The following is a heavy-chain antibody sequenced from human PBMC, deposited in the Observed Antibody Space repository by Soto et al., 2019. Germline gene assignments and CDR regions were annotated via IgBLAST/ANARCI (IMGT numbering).Heavy chain of an antibody. J-gene: IGHJ4*02. V-gene: IGHV4-59*01. D-gene: IGHD3-3*01. CDR3: ARVTIFGVVPMPSFDY. CDR1: GGSISSYY. CDR2: IYYSGST. Sequence: SETLSLTCTVSGGSISSYYWSWIRQPPGKGLEWIGYIYYSGSTNYNPSLKSRVTISVDTSKNQFSLKLSSVTAADTAVYYRARVTIFGVVPMPSFDYWGQGTLVTVSS.